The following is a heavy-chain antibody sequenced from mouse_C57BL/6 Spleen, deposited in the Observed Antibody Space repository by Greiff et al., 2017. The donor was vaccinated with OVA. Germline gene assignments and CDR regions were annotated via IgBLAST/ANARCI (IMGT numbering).Heavy chain of an antibody. CDR2: IYPGSGNT. Sequence: VKVVESGAELVRPGASVKLSCKASGYTFTDYYINWVKQRPGQGLEWIARIYPGSGNTYYNEKFKGKATLTAEKSSSTAYMQLSSLTSEDSAVYFCARGKDSWFAYWGQGTLVTVSA. CDR3: ARGKDSWFAY. CDR1: GYTFTDYY. J-gene: IGHJ3*01. V-gene: IGHV1-76*01.